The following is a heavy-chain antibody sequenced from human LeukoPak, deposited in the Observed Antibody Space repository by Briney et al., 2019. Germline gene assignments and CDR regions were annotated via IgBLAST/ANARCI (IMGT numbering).Heavy chain of an antibody. CDR2: ISSSSSTI. Sequence: PGGSLRLSCAASGFTFNNYAMSWVRQAPGKGLEWVSYISSSSSTIYYADSVKGRFTISRDNAKNSLYLQMNSLRAEDTAVYYCASSSSGSRRFGAFDIWGQGTMVTVSS. CDR1: GFTFNNYA. D-gene: IGHD1-26*01. CDR3: ASSSSGSRRFGAFDI. V-gene: IGHV3-48*04. J-gene: IGHJ3*02.